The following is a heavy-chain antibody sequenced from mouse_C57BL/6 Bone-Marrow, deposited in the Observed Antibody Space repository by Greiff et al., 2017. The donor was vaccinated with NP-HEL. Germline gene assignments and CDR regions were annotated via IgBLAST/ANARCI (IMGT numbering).Heavy chain of an antibody. D-gene: IGHD3-2*02. J-gene: IGHJ2*01. V-gene: IGHV1-4*01. CDR2: INPSSGYT. CDR1: GYTFTSCT. CDR3: ATHSSGYVY. Sequence: VQLQQSGAELARPGASVKMSCKASGYTFTSCTMHWVKQRPGQGLEWIGYINPSSGYTKYNQKFKDKATLTADKSSSTAYMQLSSLTSEDSAVYYCATHSSGYVYWGQGTTLTVSS.